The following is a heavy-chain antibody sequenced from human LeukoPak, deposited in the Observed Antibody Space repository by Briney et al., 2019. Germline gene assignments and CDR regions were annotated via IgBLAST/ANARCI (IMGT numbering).Heavy chain of an antibody. CDR1: GYTFTSYD. CDR2: MNPNSGNT. D-gene: IGHD3-22*01. J-gene: IGHJ6*03. V-gene: IGHV1-8*01. CDR3: ARGITMIVVYYYYMDV. Sequence: ASVKVSCKASGYTFTSYDINWVRQATGQGLEWMGWMNPNSGNTGYAQKFQGGVTMTRDTSISTAYMELSSLRSEDTAVYYCARGITMIVVYYYYMDVWGKGTTVTISS.